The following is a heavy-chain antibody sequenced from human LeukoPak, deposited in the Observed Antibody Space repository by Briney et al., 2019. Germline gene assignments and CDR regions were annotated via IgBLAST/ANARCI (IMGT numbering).Heavy chain of an antibody. Sequence: GGSLRLSCAASGFTFSSYWMSWVRQAPGKGLEWVANIKQDGSEKYYVDSVKGRFTISRDNAKHSLYLQINSLRAEDTAVYYCARDLRYDYVWGSYRQGFDYWGQGTLVTVSS. CDR3: ARDLRYDYVWGSYRQGFDY. CDR2: IKQDGSEK. CDR1: GFTFSSYW. D-gene: IGHD3-16*02. V-gene: IGHV3-7*01. J-gene: IGHJ4*02.